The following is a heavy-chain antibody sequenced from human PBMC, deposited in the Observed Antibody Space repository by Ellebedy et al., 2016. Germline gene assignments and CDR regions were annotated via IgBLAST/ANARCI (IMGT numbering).Heavy chain of an antibody. D-gene: IGHD4-17*01. Sequence: GGSLRLSCAASGFTFSSYAMHWVRQAPGKGLEWVAIISYDGSNKYYADSVKGRFTVSRDNSKNTLYLQMNSLRAEYTAVYYCARESSIPGDYRFDCWGQGTLVTVSS. CDR1: GFTFSSYA. CDR2: ISYDGSNK. V-gene: IGHV3-30*04. J-gene: IGHJ4*02. CDR3: ARESSIPGDYRFDC.